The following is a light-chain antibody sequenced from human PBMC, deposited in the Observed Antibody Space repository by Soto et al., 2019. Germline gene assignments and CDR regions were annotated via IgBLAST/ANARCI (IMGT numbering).Light chain of an antibody. CDR1: RSNLGAGYD. V-gene: IGLV1-40*01. J-gene: IGLJ1*01. CDR3: CSYAGGYTYL. Sequence: QSVLTQPPSVSGAPGQRITISCTGSRSNLGAGYDVQWYQQLPGTAPKLLIYGNNNRPSGVPDRFSGSKSGTSASLAITGLQAEDEADYFCCSYAGGYTYLFGTGTKLTVL. CDR2: GNN.